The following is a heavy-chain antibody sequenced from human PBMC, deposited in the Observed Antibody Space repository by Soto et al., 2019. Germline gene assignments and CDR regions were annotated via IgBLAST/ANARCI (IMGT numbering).Heavy chain of an antibody. Sequence: ASVKVSCKASGYTFTGYYMHWVRQAPGQGLEWMGWINPNSGGTNYAQKFQGWVTMTRDTSISTAYMELSRLRSDDTAVYYCARDRTGDYVNDGLLYYYYGMDVWGQGTTVTVSS. CDR2: INPNSGGT. D-gene: IGHD3-10*02. CDR1: GYTFTGYY. V-gene: IGHV1-2*04. CDR3: ARDRTGDYVNDGLLYYYYGMDV. J-gene: IGHJ6*02.